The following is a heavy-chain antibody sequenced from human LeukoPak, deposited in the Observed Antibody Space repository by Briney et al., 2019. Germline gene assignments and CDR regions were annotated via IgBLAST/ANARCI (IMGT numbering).Heavy chain of an antibody. CDR3: AKAPWGFYGMDV. J-gene: IGHJ6*02. CDR2: ISTDGSRT. CDR1: GFTFSDYA. V-gene: IGHV3-64*01. Sequence: PGGSLRLSCAASGFTFSDYAIHWVRQAPGEGLEYVSAISTDGSRTYYANSVKGRFTISRDNSKNTMYLQMGSLRGEDTAVYYCAKAPWGFYGMDVWGQGTTVTVSS. D-gene: IGHD7-27*01.